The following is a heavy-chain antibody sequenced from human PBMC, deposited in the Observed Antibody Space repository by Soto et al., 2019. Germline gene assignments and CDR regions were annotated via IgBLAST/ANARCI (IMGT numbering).Heavy chain of an antibody. CDR1: GFIVSSSY. Sequence: EVQLVESGGGLVQPGGSLRLSCAVSGFIVSSSYMSWVRQAPGKGLEWVSIIYNDGSTYYADSVKGRFTISRGNSKNTLYLQILSLIAEDTAVYYCARDSYTRYWGQGTLVTVSS. V-gene: IGHV3-66*01. J-gene: IGHJ4*02. CDR2: IYNDGST. CDR3: ARDSYTRY. D-gene: IGHD4-4*01.